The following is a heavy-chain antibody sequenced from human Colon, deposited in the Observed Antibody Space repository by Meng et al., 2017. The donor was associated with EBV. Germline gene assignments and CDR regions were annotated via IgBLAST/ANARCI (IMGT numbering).Heavy chain of an antibody. V-gene: IGHV4-30-2*01. Sequence: PASGPGLGRPSQTLSLTCAFSGDSITSGDYSWTWIRQPPGKGLEWIGYIYHGVNIYYTPSLRSRVTISVDKSRNQFSLKLTSVSAADTAVYYCVRDTRRGGGWFDPWGQGTLVTVSS. D-gene: IGHD3-10*01. J-gene: IGHJ5*02. CDR3: VRDTRRGGGWFDP. CDR1: GDSITSGDYS. CDR2: IYHGVNI.